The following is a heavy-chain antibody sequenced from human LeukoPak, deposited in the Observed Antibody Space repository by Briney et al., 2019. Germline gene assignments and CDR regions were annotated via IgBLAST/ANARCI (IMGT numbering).Heavy chain of an antibody. CDR2: IYTSGST. Sequence: PSETLSLTCTVSGGSISSYYWSWIRQPAGKGLEWIGRIYTSGSTNYNPSLKSRVTMSVDTSKNQFSLKLSSVTAADTAVYYCARDQRLYSGYDFWFDPWGQGTLVKASS. CDR1: GGSISSYY. V-gene: IGHV4-4*07. D-gene: IGHD5-12*01. CDR3: ARDQRLYSGYDFWFDP. J-gene: IGHJ5*02.